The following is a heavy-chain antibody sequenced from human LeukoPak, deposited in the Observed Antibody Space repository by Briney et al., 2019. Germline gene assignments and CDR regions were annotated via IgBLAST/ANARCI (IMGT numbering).Heavy chain of an antibody. V-gene: IGHV3-74*01. Sequence: GGSLRLSCAASGFTFNYYWMNWVRQAPGKGLVWVSRINHDGTSTTYADSVKGRCTISRDSAKNTLYLQMNSLRAEDTAVYYCARAPYSTGRGYYFDYWGQGTLVTVSS. CDR3: ARAPYSTGRGYYFDY. D-gene: IGHD2-8*02. CDR2: INHDGTST. CDR1: GFTFNYYW. J-gene: IGHJ4*02.